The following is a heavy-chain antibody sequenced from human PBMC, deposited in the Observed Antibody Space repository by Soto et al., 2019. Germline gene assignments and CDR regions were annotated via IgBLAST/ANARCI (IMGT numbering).Heavy chain of an antibody. CDR3: ARSGGYYYVDY. J-gene: IGHJ4*02. D-gene: IGHD3-22*01. Sequence: QVQLVQSGAEVKKPGASVKVSCKASGYTFTSYAMHWVRQAPGQRLEWMGWINAGNGNTKYSQKFQGRVTITRDTYASTAYMELTSLRSEDTAVYYCARSGGYYYVDYWGQGTLVTVSS. CDR2: INAGNGNT. CDR1: GYTFTSYA. V-gene: IGHV1-3*01.